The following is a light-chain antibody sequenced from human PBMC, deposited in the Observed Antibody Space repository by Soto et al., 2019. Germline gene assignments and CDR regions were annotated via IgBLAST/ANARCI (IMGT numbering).Light chain of an antibody. Sequence: SYELTQPPSVSVAPGQTARITCGGNNIGSKSVHWYQQKPGQAPALVVFDDRDRPSGIPERFSGSNSGITATLTISRVEAGDEPDYYCQVWDGTSDHSVFGGGTKLTVL. CDR1: NIGSKS. CDR2: DDR. V-gene: IGLV3-21*02. CDR3: QVWDGTSDHSV. J-gene: IGLJ3*02.